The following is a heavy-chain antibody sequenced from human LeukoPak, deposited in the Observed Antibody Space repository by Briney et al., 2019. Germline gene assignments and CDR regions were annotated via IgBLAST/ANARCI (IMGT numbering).Heavy chain of an antibody. CDR1: GGSISSYY. D-gene: IGHD3-3*01. CDR3: ARRIFVVDSYAFDI. J-gene: IGHJ3*02. V-gene: IGHV4-59*12. Sequence: PSETLSLTCTVSGGSISSYYWSWIRQPPGKGLEWIGYIYHSGSTYYNPSLKSRVTISVDRSKNQFSLKLSSVTAADTAVYYCARRIFVVDSYAFDIWGQGTMVTVSS. CDR2: IYHSGST.